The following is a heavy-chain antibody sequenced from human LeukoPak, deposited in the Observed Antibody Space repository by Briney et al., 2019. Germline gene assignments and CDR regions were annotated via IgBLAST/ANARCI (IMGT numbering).Heavy chain of an antibody. J-gene: IGHJ4*02. CDR2: IKQDGSEK. CDR3: ARGLPYDYVWGSYRYKDYFDY. D-gene: IGHD3-16*02. V-gene: IGHV3-7*01. Sequence: GGSLRLSCAASGFTFSSYWMSWVRQAPGKGLEWVANIKQDGSEKYYVDSVKGRFTISRDNARNSLYLQMNSLRAEDTAVYYCARGLPYDYVWGSYRYKDYFDYWGQGTLVTVSS. CDR1: GFTFSSYW.